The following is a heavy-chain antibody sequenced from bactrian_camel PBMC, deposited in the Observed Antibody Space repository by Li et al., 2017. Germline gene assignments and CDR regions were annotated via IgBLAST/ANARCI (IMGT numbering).Heavy chain of an antibody. D-gene: IGHD2*01. V-gene: IGHV3-2*01. J-gene: IGHJ4*01. CDR2: ADVFGNPT. Sequence: VQLVESGGGSVQAGGSLTLSCAPSRPIHNWYCVGYFRQAPGKEREAVATADVFGNPTYSDSVKDRFTISIDRALNILTLQINNLKPEDAAMYYCAAASRPCRGASDVTEYNRGGQGTQVTVS. CDR1: RPIHNWYC.